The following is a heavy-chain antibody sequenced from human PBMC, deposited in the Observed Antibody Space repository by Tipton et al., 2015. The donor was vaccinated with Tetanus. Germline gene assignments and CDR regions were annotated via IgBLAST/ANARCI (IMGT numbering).Heavy chain of an antibody. Sequence: GLVKPSETLSLTCTVSGGSVRSGDYQWNWIRQPPGKGLEWLAYISYSGSTNSNYALKSRITISRDTSKNQISLKLTSVTAADTAVYYCARANYNFPKKGPFDSWGQGILVIVSA. J-gene: IGHJ4*02. V-gene: IGHV4-61*08. D-gene: IGHD3-3*01. CDR2: ISYSGST. CDR1: GGSVRSGDYQ. CDR3: ARANYNFPKKGPFDS.